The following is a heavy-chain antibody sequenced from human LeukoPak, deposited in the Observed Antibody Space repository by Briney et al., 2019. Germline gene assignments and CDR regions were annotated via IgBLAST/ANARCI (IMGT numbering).Heavy chain of an antibody. V-gene: IGHV1-2*02. CDR1: GYTFTGYY. CDR2: INPNSGGT. CDR3: ARVGTKRHYYASSGYYFDY. D-gene: IGHD3-22*01. Sequence: GASVKVSCKASGYTFTGYYMHWVRQAPGQGLEWMGWINPNSGGTNYAQKFQGRVTMTRDTSISTAYMELSRLRSDDTAVYYRARVGTKRHYYASSGYYFDYWGQGTLVTVSS. J-gene: IGHJ4*02.